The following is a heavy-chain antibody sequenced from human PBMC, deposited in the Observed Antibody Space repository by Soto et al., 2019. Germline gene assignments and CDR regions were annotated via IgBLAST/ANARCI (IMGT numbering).Heavy chain of an antibody. CDR1: GFTFSGSA. D-gene: IGHD2-21*02. Sequence: EVQLVESGGGLVQPGGSLKLSCAASGFTFSGSAMHWVRQASGKGLEWVGRIRSKANSYATAYAASVKGRFTISRDDSNITAYLQMNSLKTEDTAVYYCTSTYCGGDCYPYDAFDIWGQGTMVTVSS. CDR3: TSTYCGGDCYPYDAFDI. CDR2: IRSKANSYAT. J-gene: IGHJ3*02. V-gene: IGHV3-73*01.